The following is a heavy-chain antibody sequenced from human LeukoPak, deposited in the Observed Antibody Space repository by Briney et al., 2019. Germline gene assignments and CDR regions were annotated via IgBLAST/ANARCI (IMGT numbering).Heavy chain of an antibody. CDR1: GYIFTNFG. J-gene: IGHJ4*02. CDR3: ARDLTMIVVGPGGY. Sequence: ASVKVSCKASGYIFTNFGISWVRQAPGQGLEWMGWISAYNGNTNYAQKLQGRVTMTTDTSTSTAYMELRSLRSDDTAVYYCARDLTMIVVGPGGYWGQGTLVTVSS. D-gene: IGHD3-22*01. CDR2: ISAYNGNT. V-gene: IGHV1-18*01.